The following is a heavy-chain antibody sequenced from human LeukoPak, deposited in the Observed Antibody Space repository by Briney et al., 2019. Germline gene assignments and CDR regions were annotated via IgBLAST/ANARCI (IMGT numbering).Heavy chain of an antibody. V-gene: IGHV1-69*13. J-gene: IGHJ1*01. CDR2: IIPIFGTA. CDR3: ANRAATGRTRYFQH. Sequence: VASVKVSCKASGYTFTSYAISWVRQAPGQGLEWMGGIIPIFGTANYAQKFQGRVTITADESTSTAYMELSSLRSEDTAVYYCANRAATGRTRYFQHWGQGTLVTVSS. D-gene: IGHD6-25*01. CDR1: GYTFTSYA.